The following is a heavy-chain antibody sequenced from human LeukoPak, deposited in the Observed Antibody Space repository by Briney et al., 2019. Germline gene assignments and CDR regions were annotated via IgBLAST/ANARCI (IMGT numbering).Heavy chain of an antibody. J-gene: IGHJ2*01. CDR1: GGSISSSSYY. V-gene: IGHV4-39*07. CDR2: IYYSGST. D-gene: IGHD5-24*01. Sequence: PSETLSLTCTVSGGSISSSSYYWGWIRQPPGKGLEWIGSIYYSGSTYYNPSLKSRVTISVDTSKNQFSLKLSSVTAADTAVYYCAREYRWLQPRYFDLWGRGTLVTVSS. CDR3: AREYRWLQPRYFDL.